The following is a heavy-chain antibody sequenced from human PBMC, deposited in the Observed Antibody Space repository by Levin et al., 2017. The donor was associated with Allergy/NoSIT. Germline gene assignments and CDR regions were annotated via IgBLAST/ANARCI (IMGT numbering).Heavy chain of an antibody. CDR3: AAPDYDFWSGSVYYGIDV. V-gene: IGHV3-23*01. J-gene: IGHJ6*02. Sequence: GESLKISCAASGFSFITYAMSWVRQAPGKGLEWVSAISGSGGSTNYADSVKGRFTISRDNSKKTLYLQMSSLRADDTAVYYCAAPDYDFWSGSVYYGIDVWGQGTTVTVSS. CDR2: ISGSGGST. CDR1: GFSFITYA. D-gene: IGHD3-3*01.